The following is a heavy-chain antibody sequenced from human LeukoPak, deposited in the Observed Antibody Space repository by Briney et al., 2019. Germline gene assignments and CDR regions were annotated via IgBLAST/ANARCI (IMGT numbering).Heavy chain of an antibody. CDR1: GFTFSNYW. Sequence: GGSLRLSCAAPGFTFSNYWMSWFRQAPGKGLEWVANIKYDGREKQYVDSVKGRFTISRDNAKNSLFLQMNSLRAEDTAVYYCARYLNSGPEDFWGQGNLVTVSS. V-gene: IGHV3-7*01. CDR3: ARYLNSGPEDF. D-gene: IGHD1-26*01. J-gene: IGHJ4*02. CDR2: IKYDGREK.